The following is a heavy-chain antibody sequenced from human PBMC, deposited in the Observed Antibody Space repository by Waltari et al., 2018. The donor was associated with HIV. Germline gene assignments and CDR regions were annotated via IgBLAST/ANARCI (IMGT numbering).Heavy chain of an antibody. J-gene: IGHJ5*01. D-gene: IGHD3-3*01. Sequence: EVQLVESGGGLVQPGRSLRLSCAASGFTFDDYPLHWVRQSPGKCLEWVSGISWNSGITDYGDSVKGRFTISRDNAKNSLYLQMNSLTVEDTAFYYCAKGGSHLTIFEAWFDSWGQGTLVTVSS. V-gene: IGHV3-9*01. CDR2: ISWNSGIT. CDR1: GFTFDDYP. CDR3: AKGGSHLTIFEAWFDS.